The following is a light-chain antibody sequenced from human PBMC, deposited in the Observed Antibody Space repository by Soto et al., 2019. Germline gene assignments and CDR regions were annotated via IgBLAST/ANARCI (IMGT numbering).Light chain of an antibody. CDR1: QSISSW. CDR3: QQYNSYWT. CDR2: DAS. Sequence: DIQMTQSPSTLSASVGDRVTITCRASQSISSWLAWYQQKPGKAPKLLIYDASSLESGVPSRFSGSGSGTEFAITVSSLQPDDFATYYGQQYNSYWTFGHGTKVEIK. V-gene: IGKV1-5*01. J-gene: IGKJ1*01.